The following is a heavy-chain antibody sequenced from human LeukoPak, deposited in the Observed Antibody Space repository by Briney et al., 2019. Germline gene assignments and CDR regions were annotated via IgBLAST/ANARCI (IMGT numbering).Heavy chain of an antibody. Sequence: GGSLRLSCAASGFTFSSYGMHWVRQAPGKGLEWVAVIWYDGSNKYYADSVKGRFTISRDNSKNTLYLQMNSLRAEDTAVYYCARLLYSSSWYWDYFDYWGQGTLVTVSS. V-gene: IGHV3-33*01. CDR3: ARLLYSSSWYWDYFDY. J-gene: IGHJ4*02. D-gene: IGHD6-13*01. CDR1: GFTFSSYG. CDR2: IWYDGSNK.